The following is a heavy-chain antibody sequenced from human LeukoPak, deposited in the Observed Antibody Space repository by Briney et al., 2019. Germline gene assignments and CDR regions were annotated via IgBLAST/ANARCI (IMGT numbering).Heavy chain of an antibody. J-gene: IGHJ5*02. Sequence: GASVKVSCKASGYTFTSYGISWVRQAPGQGLEWMGWMNPNSGNTGYAQKFQGRVTMTRNTSISTAYMELSSLRSEDTAVYYCARGLGGGDGGNWFDPWGQGTLVTVSS. V-gene: IGHV1-8*02. CDR3: ARGLGGGDGGNWFDP. CDR2: MNPNSGNT. D-gene: IGHD2-21*02. CDR1: GYTFTSYG.